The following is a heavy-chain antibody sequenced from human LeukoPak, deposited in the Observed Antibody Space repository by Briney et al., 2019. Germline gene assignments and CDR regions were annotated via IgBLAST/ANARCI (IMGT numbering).Heavy chain of an antibody. CDR3: AREILTAAAGPHDAFDI. D-gene: IGHD6-13*01. CDR2: IYHSGST. V-gene: IGHV4-30-2*01. CDR1: GFTFDDYG. Sequence: LRLSCAASGFTFDDYGMSWVRQAPGKGLEWIGYIYHSGSTYYNPSLKSRVTISVDRSKNQFSLKLSSVTAADTAVYYCAREILTAAAGPHDAFDIWGQGTMVTVSS. J-gene: IGHJ3*02.